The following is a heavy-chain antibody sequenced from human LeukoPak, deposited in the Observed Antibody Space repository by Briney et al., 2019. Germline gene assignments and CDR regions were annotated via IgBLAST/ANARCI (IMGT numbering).Heavy chain of an antibody. CDR2: ISGSSSHT. Sequence: GGSLRLSCAASGFTLSTYSMNWVRQAPGKGLEWLSRISGSSSHTNYADSVKGRFTISRDNAKNSVYLQMNSLRAEDTAVYYCAREFYYRMDVWGQGTTVTVSS. CDR3: AREFYYRMDV. CDR1: GFTLSTYS. J-gene: IGHJ6*02. V-gene: IGHV3-21*05.